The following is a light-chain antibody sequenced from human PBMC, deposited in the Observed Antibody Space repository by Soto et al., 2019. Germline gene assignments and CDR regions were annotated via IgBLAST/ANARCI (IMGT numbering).Light chain of an antibody. V-gene: IGKV1-5*03. CDR3: QQYSR. Sequence: DIQMTQSPSTLSASVGYRVTITCRASQSISSWLAWYQQKPGKAPKLLIYKASSLESGVPSRFSGSGSGTEFTLTISSLQPDDFATYYCQQYSRFGQGTKVEIK. CDR2: KAS. J-gene: IGKJ1*01. CDR1: QSISSW.